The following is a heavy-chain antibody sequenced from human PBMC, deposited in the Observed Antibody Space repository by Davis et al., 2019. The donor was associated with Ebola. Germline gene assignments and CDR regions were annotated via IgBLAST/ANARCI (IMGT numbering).Heavy chain of an antibody. D-gene: IGHD3-22*01. J-gene: IGHJ4*02. CDR2: ISPGGSYR. V-gene: IGHV3-11*06. Sequence: GESLKISCAASGFSFSDYYMTWTRQAPGKGLEWVSYISPGGSYRNYADSVKGRFSISRDNAKDSLYLQMSSLRIEDTAVYYCVKGSITMTVVVYFDLWGQGTLVTVSP. CDR1: GFSFSDYY. CDR3: VKGSITMTVVVYFDL.